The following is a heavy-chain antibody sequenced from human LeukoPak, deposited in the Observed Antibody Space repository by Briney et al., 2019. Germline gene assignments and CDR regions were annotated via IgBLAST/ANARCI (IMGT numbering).Heavy chain of an antibody. CDR1: GFTFSSNW. D-gene: IGHD3-22*01. Sequence: GGSLRLSCAASGFTFSSNWMSWVRQAPGKGLEWVANIKQDGSEKYYVDSVKGRFTISRDNAKNSLYLQMNSLRAKDTAVYYCARQITMTGDFDYWGQGTLVTVSS. CDR2: IKQDGSEK. CDR3: ARQITMTGDFDY. J-gene: IGHJ4*02. V-gene: IGHV3-7*04.